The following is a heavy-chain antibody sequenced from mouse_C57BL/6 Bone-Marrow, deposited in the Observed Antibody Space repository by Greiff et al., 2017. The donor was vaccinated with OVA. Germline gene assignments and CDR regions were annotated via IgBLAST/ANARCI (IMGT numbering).Heavy chain of an antibody. CDR2: IHPNSGST. V-gene: IGHV1-64*01. D-gene: IGHD1-1*01. CDR3: ARLFYYYGSSPHFDY. Sequence: VKLQESGAELVKPGASVKLSCKASGYTFTSYWTHWVKQRPGQGLEWIGMIHPNSGSTNYNEKFKSKATLTVDKSSSTAYMQLSSLTSEDSAVYYCARLFYYYGSSPHFDYWGQGTTLTVSS. J-gene: IGHJ2*01. CDR1: GYTFTSYW.